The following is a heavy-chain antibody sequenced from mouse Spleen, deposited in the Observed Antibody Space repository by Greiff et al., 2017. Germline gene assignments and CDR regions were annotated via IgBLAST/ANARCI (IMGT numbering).Heavy chain of an antibody. CDR1: GYSFTGYY. V-gene: IGHV1-42*01. J-gene: IGHJ4*01. CDR3: ARLGLLHYYAMDY. CDR2: INPSTGGT. Sequence: VQLKESGPELVKPGASVKISCKASGYSFTGYYMNWVKQSPEKSLEWIGEINPSTGGTTYNQKFKAKATLTVDKSSSTAYMQLKSLTSEDSAVYYCARLGLLHYYAMDYWGQGTSVTVSS. D-gene: IGHD2-3*01.